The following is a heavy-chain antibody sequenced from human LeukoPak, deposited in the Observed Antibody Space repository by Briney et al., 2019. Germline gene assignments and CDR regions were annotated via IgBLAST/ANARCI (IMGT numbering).Heavy chain of an antibody. CDR1: GGSISGNSYY. V-gene: IGHV4-39*01. CDR3: ARRYYYDSSGYYYFFDY. CDR2: IYYSGSM. D-gene: IGHD3-22*01. J-gene: IGHJ4*02. Sequence: SETLSLTCTVSGGSISGNSYYWGWIRQPPGKGLEWIGSIYYSGSMYYNPSLKSRVTISVDTSKNQFSLKLSSVTAADTAIYYCARRYYYDSSGYYYFFDYWGQGTLVTVSS.